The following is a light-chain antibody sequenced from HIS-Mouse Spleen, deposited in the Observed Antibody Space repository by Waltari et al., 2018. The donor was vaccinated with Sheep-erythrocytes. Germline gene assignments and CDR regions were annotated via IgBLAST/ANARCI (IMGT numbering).Light chain of an antibody. V-gene: IGLV2-8*01. CDR2: EVS. CDR3: SSYAGSNNWV. J-gene: IGLJ3*02. CDR1: SSDAGGYNY. Sequence: QSALTQPPSASGSPGQSVTISCTGTSSDAGGYNYVSSYQQHPGKAPRLMLYEVSKRPSGVPDRFSGSKSGNTASLTVSGLQAEDEADYYCSSYAGSNNWVFGGGTKLTVL.